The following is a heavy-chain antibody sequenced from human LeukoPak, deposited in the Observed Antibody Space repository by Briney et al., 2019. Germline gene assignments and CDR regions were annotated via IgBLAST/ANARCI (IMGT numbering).Heavy chain of an antibody. V-gene: IGHV3-23*01. CDR2: ISGSGDST. CDR1: GFTFSSYA. Sequence: GRSLRLSCAASGFTFSSYAMHWVRQAPGKGLEWVSAISGSGDSTYNADSVKGRFTIARDNSKNTLYLQMNNLRAEDTAVYYCAKGSNSSPRGAFHIWGQGTMVTVSS. CDR3: AKGSNSSPRGAFHI. J-gene: IGHJ3*02. D-gene: IGHD6-6*01.